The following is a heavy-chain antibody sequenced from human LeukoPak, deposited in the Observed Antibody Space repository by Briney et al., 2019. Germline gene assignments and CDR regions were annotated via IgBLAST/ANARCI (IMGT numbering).Heavy chain of an antibody. CDR3: ARSGSSGWYSHFDY. Sequence: PGGSLRLSCAASGFTFSSYEMNWVRQAPGKGLEWVSYISSSGSTIYYADSVKGRFTISRDNAKNSLYLQMNSLRAEDTAVYYCARSGSSGWYSHFDYWGQGTLVTVSS. CDR1: GFTFSSYE. CDR2: ISSSGSTI. J-gene: IGHJ4*02. D-gene: IGHD6-19*01. V-gene: IGHV3-48*03.